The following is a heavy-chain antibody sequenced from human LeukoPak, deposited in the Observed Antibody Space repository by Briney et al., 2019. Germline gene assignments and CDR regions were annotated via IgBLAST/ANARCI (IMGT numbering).Heavy chain of an antibody. CDR3: AKSPAVDAAFDI. J-gene: IGHJ3*02. Sequence: QPGGSLRLSCAASGFTFSNFAVSRVRQAPGKGLEWVSAISGSGGSTYYADSVKGRFTISRDNSKNTLYLQMNSLRAEDTAVYYCAKSPAVDAAFDIWGQGTMVTVSS. CDR1: GFTFSNFA. D-gene: IGHD4-23*01. CDR2: ISGSGGST. V-gene: IGHV3-23*01.